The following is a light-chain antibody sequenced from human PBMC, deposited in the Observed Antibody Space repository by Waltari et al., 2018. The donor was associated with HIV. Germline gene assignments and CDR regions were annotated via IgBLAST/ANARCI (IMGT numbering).Light chain of an antibody. J-gene: IGKJ5*01. CDR1: NY. CDR2: DAS. V-gene: IGKV3-11*01. CDR3: QQRSNWPPVT. Sequence: NYLAWYQQKPGQAPRLLIYDASTRASGIPARFSGSGSGTDFTLTISSLEPEDVAVYYCQQRSNWPPVTFGQGTRLEI.